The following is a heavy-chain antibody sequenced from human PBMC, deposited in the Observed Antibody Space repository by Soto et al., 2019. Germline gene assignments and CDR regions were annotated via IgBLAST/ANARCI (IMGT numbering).Heavy chain of an antibody. CDR3: ARDPNGERDAFDI. D-gene: IGHD4-17*01. Sequence: GGSLRLSCAASGFTFSDYYMSWIRQAPGKGLEWVSYISSSGSTIYYADSVKGRFTISRDNAKNSLYLQMNSLGAEDTAVYYCARDPNGERDAFDIWGQGTMVTVSS. CDR2: ISSSGSTI. CDR1: GFTFSDYY. V-gene: IGHV3-11*01. J-gene: IGHJ3*02.